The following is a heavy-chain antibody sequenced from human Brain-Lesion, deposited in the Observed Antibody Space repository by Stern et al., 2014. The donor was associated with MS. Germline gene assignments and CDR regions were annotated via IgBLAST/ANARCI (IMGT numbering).Heavy chain of an antibody. CDR2: SDHSGST. V-gene: IGHV4-4*02. Sequence: QLQLQESGPGLVKPSGTLSLTCAVSGGSISSSNWWSWVRQSPGKGLEWIGESDHSGSTIYNPSLKSRVPVSVDKSKNRFSLNLRSGTAADTAVYFCARFPASRPHVFDSWGQGTLVTVSS. J-gene: IGHJ4*02. CDR1: GGSISSSNW. CDR3: ARFPASRPHVFDS. D-gene: IGHD6-13*01.